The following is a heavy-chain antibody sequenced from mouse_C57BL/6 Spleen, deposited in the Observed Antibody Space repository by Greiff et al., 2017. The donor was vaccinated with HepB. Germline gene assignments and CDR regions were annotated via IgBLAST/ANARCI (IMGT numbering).Heavy chain of an antibody. CDR1: GFSLTSYG. CDR3: ARGYYGSSWYFDV. D-gene: IGHD1-1*01. J-gene: IGHJ1*03. CDR2: IWRGGST. V-gene: IGHV2-5*01. Sequence: VQGVESGPGLVQPSQSLSITCTVSGFSLTSYGVHWVRQSPGKGLEWLGVIWRGGSTDYNAAFMSRLSITKDNSKSQVFFKMNSLQADDTAIYYCARGYYGSSWYFDVWGTGTTVTVSS.